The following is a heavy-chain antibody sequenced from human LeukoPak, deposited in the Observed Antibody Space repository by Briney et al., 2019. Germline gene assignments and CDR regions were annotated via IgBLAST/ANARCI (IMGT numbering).Heavy chain of an antibody. Sequence: PSETLSLTCGVYGGSFSDYFWSWIRQSPGKGLEWIGEIDDGGNTNYNPSLISRVVVSMEKSKRQFSLVMRSVTAADTALYYCARFSRFRWGDWGDAFDVWGQGTTVIVSS. CDR1: GGSFSDYF. D-gene: IGHD2-21*02. J-gene: IGHJ3*01. V-gene: IGHV4-34*01. CDR2: IDDGGNT. CDR3: ARFSRFRWGDWGDAFDV.